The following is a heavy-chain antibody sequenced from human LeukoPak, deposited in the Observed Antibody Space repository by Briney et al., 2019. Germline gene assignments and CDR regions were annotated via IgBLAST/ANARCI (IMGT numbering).Heavy chain of an antibody. CDR3: ARDPVEMATIPKERYFDL. V-gene: IGHV4-34*01. CDR1: GGSFSGYY. Sequence: PSETLSLTCAVYGGSFSGYYWGWIRQPPGKGLEWIGSIYHSGSTYYNPSLKSRVTISVDTSKNQFSLKLSSVTAADTAVYYCARDPVEMATIPKERYFDLWGRGTLVTVSS. CDR2: IYHSGST. J-gene: IGHJ2*01. D-gene: IGHD5-24*01.